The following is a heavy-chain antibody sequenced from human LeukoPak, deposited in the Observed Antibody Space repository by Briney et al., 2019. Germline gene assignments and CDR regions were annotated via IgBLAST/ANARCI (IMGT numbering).Heavy chain of an antibody. CDR1: GGTFSSYA. CDR2: INPSGGST. V-gene: IGHV1-46*01. D-gene: IGHD3-16*01. J-gene: IGHJ4*02. Sequence: ASVKVSCKASGGTFSSYAISWVRQAPGQGLEWMGIINPSGGSTSYAQKFQGRVTMTRDTSTSTVYMELSSLRSEDTAVYYCARAGGLDYWGQGTLVTVSS. CDR3: ARAGGLDY.